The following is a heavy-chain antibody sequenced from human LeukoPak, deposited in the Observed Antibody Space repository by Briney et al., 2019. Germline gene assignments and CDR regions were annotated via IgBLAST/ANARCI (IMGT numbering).Heavy chain of an antibody. D-gene: IGHD3-3*01. CDR2: ISSSGSTI. CDR1: GFTFSHYS. V-gene: IGHV3-11*01. CDR3: ARGPFWSGYYDD. J-gene: IGHJ4*02. Sequence: PGGSLRLSCVASGFTFSHYSMSWIRQAPGQGLEWVSYISSSGSTIYYTDSVKGRFTISRDNAKNSLYLQMNSLRAEDTAVYYCARGPFWSGYYDDWGQGTLVTVSS.